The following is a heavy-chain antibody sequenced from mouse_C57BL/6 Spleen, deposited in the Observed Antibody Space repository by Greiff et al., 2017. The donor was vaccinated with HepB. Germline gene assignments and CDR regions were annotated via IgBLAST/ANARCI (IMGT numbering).Heavy chain of an antibody. CDR2: IYPGNSDT. Sequence: VQLQQSGTVLARPGASVKMSCKTSGYTFTSYWMHWVKQRPGQGLEWIGAIYPGNSDTSYNQKFKGKAKLTAVTSASTAYMELSSLTNEDSAVYYCTREVYYYGSSPYYFDYWGQGTTLTVSS. CDR3: TREVYYYGSSPYYFDY. D-gene: IGHD1-1*01. J-gene: IGHJ2*01. V-gene: IGHV1-5*01. CDR1: GYTFTSYW.